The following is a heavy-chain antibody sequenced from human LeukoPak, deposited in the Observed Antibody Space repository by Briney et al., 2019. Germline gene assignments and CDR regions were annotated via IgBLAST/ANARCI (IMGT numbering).Heavy chain of an antibody. J-gene: IGHJ4*02. CDR2: ISYDGSNE. D-gene: IGHD1-26*01. CDR1: GFTFSSYA. Sequence: PGGSLRLSCAASGFTFSSYAMHWVRQAPGKGLEWGAIISYDGSNEHYADSVKGRFTISRDNSKNTLYLQMNSLRAEDTAIYYCTRGRGSYSLDYWGRGTLVTVSS. CDR3: TRGRGSYSLDY. V-gene: IGHV3-30*01.